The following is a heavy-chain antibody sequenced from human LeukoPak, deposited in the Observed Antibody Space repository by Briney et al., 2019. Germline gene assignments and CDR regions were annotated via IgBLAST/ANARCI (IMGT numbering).Heavy chain of an antibody. CDR2: INPNSGGT. V-gene: IGHV1-2*02. CDR3: AREDSSTQY. CDR1: GDTFNGYY. J-gene: IGHJ1*01. Sequence: GASVKVSCKTSGDTFNGYYIHWVRQAPGQGLEWMGCINPNSGGTNYAQKFQGRVTMTRDTSITTAYMEVSRLRSDDTAVYYCAREDSSTQYWGQGTLVIVSS. D-gene: IGHD3-22*01.